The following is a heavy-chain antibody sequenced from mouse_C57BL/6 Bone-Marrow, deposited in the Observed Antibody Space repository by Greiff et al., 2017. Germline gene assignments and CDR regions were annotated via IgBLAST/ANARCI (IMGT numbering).Heavy chain of an antibody. J-gene: IGHJ2*01. V-gene: IGHV5-16*01. CDR1: GFTFSDYY. Sequence: DVHLVESEGGLVQPGSSMKLSCTASGFTFSDYYMAWVRQVPEKGLEWVANINYDGSSTYYLDSLKSRFIISRDNAKNILYLQMSSLKSEDTATYYCARENITYFDYWGQGTTLTVSS. CDR3: ARENITYFDY. CDR2: INYDGSST. D-gene: IGHD1-1*01.